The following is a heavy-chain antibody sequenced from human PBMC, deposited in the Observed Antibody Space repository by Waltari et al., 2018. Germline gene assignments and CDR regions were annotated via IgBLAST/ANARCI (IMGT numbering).Heavy chain of an antibody. D-gene: IGHD5-18*01. V-gene: IGHV4-39*07. CDR3: ARAWSDTAMVYYYYYGMDV. Sequence: QLQLQESGPGLVKPSETLSLTCTVSGGSISSSSYYWGWIRQPPGKGLEWIGSIYYSGGTYYNPSLKGRVTISVDTSKNQFSLKRSSVTAADTAVYYCARAWSDTAMVYYYYYGMDVWGQGTTVTVSS. J-gene: IGHJ6*02. CDR2: IYYSGGT. CDR1: GGSISSSSYY.